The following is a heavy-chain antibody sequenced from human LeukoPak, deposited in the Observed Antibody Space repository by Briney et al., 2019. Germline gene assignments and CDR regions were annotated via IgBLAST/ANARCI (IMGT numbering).Heavy chain of an antibody. CDR3: ARDSPFAGRSFDY. D-gene: IGHD3-16*01. V-gene: IGHV4-4*02. CDR1: GDSPSTSNW. CDR2: IYYIGRT. Sequence: SETLSLTCAVPGDSPSTSNWWSWVPLPQGKGLEGIGNIYYIGRTNYNPSLKSRLTRSVDTSKNQFSLKLSSVTAADTAVYYCARDSPFAGRSFDYWGQGTLVTVSS. J-gene: IGHJ4*02.